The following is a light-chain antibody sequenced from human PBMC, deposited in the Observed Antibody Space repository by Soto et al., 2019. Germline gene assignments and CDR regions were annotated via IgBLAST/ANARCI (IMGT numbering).Light chain of an antibody. CDR1: SSNIGARYD. CDR3: QSYDTSLSGSV. CDR2: GNI. V-gene: IGLV1-40*01. Sequence: QPVLTQPPSVSGAPGQRVTISCTGSSSNIGARYDVHWYQQLPGTAPKLLIYGNINRPSGVPDRFSGSKSGTSASLAITGLQAEDEADYYCQSYDTSLSGSVFGGGTKVTVL. J-gene: IGLJ3*02.